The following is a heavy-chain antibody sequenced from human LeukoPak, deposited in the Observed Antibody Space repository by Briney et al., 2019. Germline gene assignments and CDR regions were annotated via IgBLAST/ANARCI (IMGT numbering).Heavy chain of an antibody. Sequence: ASVKPSCKASGYTFTGYYMHWVRQAPGQGLEWVRWINPNSGGTNYAQKFQGRVTMTRDTSISTAYMELSRLRSDDTAVYYCARGVYYYDSSGYPYFDYWGQGTLVTVSS. V-gene: IGHV1-2*02. CDR2: INPNSGGT. J-gene: IGHJ4*02. CDR3: ARGVYYYDSSGYPYFDY. D-gene: IGHD3-22*01. CDR1: GYTFTGYY.